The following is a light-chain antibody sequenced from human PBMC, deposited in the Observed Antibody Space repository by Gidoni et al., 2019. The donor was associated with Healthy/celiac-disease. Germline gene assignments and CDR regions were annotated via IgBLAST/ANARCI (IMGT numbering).Light chain of an antibody. CDR1: QSISSY. CDR3: QQSYSTPWT. J-gene: IGKJ1*01. Sequence: DIQMTQSPSSLSASVGDRVTITCRASQSISSYLNWYQQKPVKAPTLLIYAASSLQSGVPSRFSGSGSGTDFTLTISSLQPADFATYYCQQSYSTPWTFGQGTKVEIK. V-gene: IGKV1-39*01. CDR2: AAS.